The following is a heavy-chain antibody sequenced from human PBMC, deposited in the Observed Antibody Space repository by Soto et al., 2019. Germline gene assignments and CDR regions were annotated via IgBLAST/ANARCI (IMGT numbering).Heavy chain of an antibody. Sequence: EVQLVESGGGLVQPGGSLRLSCAASGFTFSSYSMNWVRQAPGKGLEWVSYISSSSSTIYYADSVKGRFTISRDNAKNSLYLQMNRLRDEDTAVYYCARSLPAGMDVWGQGTTVTVSS. CDR3: ARSLPAGMDV. V-gene: IGHV3-48*02. J-gene: IGHJ6*02. CDR1: GFTFSSYS. D-gene: IGHD6-25*01. CDR2: ISSSSSTI.